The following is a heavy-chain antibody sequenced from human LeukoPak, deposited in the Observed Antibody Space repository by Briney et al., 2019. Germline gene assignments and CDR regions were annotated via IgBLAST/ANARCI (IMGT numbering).Heavy chain of an antibody. CDR1: GFTFSSYW. CDR2: IKQDGSEK. J-gene: IGHJ3*02. V-gene: IGHV3-7*01. CDR3: ARVVMETGIAAAGTPPAAFDI. Sequence: PGGSLRLSCAASGFTFSSYWMSWVRQAPGRGLEWVANIKQDGSEKYYVDSVKGRFTISRDNAKNSLYLQMNSLRAEDTAVYYCARVVMETGIAAAGTPPAAFDIWGQGTMVTVSS. D-gene: IGHD6-13*01.